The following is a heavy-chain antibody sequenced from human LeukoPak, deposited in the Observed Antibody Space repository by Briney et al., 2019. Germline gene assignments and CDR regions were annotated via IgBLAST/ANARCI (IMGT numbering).Heavy chain of an antibody. D-gene: IGHD6-19*01. V-gene: IGHV3-30*02. CDR3: AKGIAVAGSFQDY. CDR1: GFTLSSYG. J-gene: IGHJ4*02. Sequence: PGGSLRLSCAASGFTLSSYGMHWVRQAPGKGLEWVAFIRYDGSNKYYADSVKGRFTISRDNSKNTLYLQMNSLRAEDTAVYYCAKGIAVAGSFQDYWGQGTLVTVSS. CDR2: IRYDGSNK.